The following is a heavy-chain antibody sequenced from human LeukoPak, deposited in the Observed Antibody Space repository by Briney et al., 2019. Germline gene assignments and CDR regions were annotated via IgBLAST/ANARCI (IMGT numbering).Heavy chain of an antibody. CDR3: ARDSTVVVDY. CDR2: INPNSGGT. J-gene: IGHJ4*02. D-gene: IGHD4-23*01. V-gene: IGHV1-2*04. CDR1: GYTFTGYY. Sequence: GASVKVSCKASGYTFTGYYMHWVRQAPGQGLEWMGWINPNSGGTNYAQKFQGWVTMTRDTSTSTVYMELSSLRSEDTAVYYCARDSTVVVDYWGQGTLVTVSS.